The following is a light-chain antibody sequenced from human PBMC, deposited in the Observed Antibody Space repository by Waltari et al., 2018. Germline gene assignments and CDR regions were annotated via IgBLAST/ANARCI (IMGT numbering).Light chain of an antibody. Sequence: QSALTQPRAGSGSPRRSVTIPCTGTSSGVVCYNYVSWYQQHPGKAPKLMIYDVSKRPSGVPDRFSGSKAGNTASLTISGLQAEDEADYYCCSYAGSVVFGGGTKLTVL. V-gene: IGLV2-11*01. CDR1: SSGVVCYNY. CDR3: CSYAGSVV. J-gene: IGLJ2*01. CDR2: DVS.